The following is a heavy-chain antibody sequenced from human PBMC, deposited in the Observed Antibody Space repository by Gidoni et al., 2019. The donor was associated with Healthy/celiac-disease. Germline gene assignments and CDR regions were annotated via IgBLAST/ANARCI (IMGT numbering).Heavy chain of an antibody. CDR3: AVEAAGGIGVGY. J-gene: IGHJ4*02. Sequence: QVQLVQSGAEVKKPGSSVKVSCTASGGTFSSYAISWVRPAPGQGLEWMGGIIPIFGTTNYGQKFQGRVTITADESTSQAYLGLSSLRSEDQAVYYCAVEAAGGIGVGYWGQGTLVPVSS. D-gene: IGHD6-13*01. CDR1: GGTFSSYA. V-gene: IGHV1-69*01. CDR2: IIPIFGTT.